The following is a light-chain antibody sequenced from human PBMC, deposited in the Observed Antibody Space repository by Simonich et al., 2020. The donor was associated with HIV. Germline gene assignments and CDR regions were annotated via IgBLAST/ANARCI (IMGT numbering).Light chain of an antibody. CDR1: QSVSSSY. CDR2: GAS. Sequence: EIVLTQSPGTLSLSPGERATLSCRASQSVSSSYLAWYQQKPGLAPRPLIYGASSRAPGIPARFSGSGSGTDFTLTISRLEPEDFAVYYCQQYNTWPPAYTFGQGTKLEIK. J-gene: IGKJ2*01. CDR3: QQYNTWPPAYT. V-gene: IGKV3-20*01.